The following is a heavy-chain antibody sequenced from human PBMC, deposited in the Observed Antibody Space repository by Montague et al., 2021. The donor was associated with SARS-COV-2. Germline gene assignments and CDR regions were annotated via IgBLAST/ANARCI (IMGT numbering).Heavy chain of an antibody. Sequence: SETLSLTCTVSGGSISPYYWSWIRQPPGKGLEWIGNIYYTGSTNYNSSLKSRLTISLDTSENQFSLKVTSVTPADTAVYYCARVGWGSRVGDYYFDYWGQGTLVTVSS. CDR2: IYYTGST. CDR1: GGSISPYY. D-gene: IGHD3-16*01. V-gene: IGHV4-59*01. CDR3: ARVGWGSRVGDYYFDY. J-gene: IGHJ4*02.